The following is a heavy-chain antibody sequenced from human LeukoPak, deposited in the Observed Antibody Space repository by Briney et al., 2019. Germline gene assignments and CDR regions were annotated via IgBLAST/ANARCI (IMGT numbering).Heavy chain of an antibody. V-gene: IGHV3-23*01. D-gene: IGHD4-17*01. J-gene: IGHJ6*03. CDR3: AKDLLGINYGDYNYYYYMDV. CDR1: GFTFSSYG. CDR2: ISGSGGST. Sequence: PGGSLRLSCAASGFTFSSYGMSWVRQAPGKGLEWVSAISGSGGSTYYADSVKGRFTISRDNSKNTLYLQMNSLRAEDTAVYYCAKDLLGINYGDYNYYYYMDVWGKGTTVTISS.